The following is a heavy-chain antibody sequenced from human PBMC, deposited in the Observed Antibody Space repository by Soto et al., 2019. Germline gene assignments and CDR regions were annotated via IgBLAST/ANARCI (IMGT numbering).Heavy chain of an antibody. CDR2: FYNSGNT. CDR1: GDSISNYY. CDR3: ARSDPPAYYYDISGRPLNAFDV. V-gene: IGHV4-59*01. Sequence: PSETLSLTCTVSGDSISNYYWTWIRQPPGKGLEWIGCFYNSGNTNYNPSLKSRVTISVDTSNNQFSLRVSSVTAADTAVYYCARSDPPAYYYDISGRPLNAFDVWGQGTMVTVSS. D-gene: IGHD3-22*01. J-gene: IGHJ3*01.